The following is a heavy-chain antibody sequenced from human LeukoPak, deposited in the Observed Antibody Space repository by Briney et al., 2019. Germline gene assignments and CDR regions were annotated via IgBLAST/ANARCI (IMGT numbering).Heavy chain of an antibody. V-gene: IGHV4-30-4*08. CDR1: GGSISSGDYD. J-gene: IGHJ6*03. Sequence: SETLSLTCTVSGGSISSGDYDWRWIRQPRGKGLEWIGYIYYSGSTYYNPSLKSRVTISVDTSKNQFSLKLSSVTAADTAVYYCARAARDSSGWYAIYYYYYYMDVWGKGTTVTVSS. CDR3: ARAARDSSGWYAIYYYYYYMDV. CDR2: IYYSGST. D-gene: IGHD6-19*01.